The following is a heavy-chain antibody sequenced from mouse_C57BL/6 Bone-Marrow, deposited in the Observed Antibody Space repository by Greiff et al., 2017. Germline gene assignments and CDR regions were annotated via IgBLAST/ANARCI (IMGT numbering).Heavy chain of an antibody. V-gene: IGHV1-64*01. CDR3: ARRRYGIYFFAY. CDR1: GYTFTSYW. Sequence: VQLQQPGAELVKPGASVKLSCKASGYTFTSYWMNWVKQRPGQGLEWIGMIHPNSGSTDYNEKFKSKATLTVDKSSSTAYMQLSSLTSEDSAVYCCARRRYGIYFFAYWGQGTLLTVSA. J-gene: IGHJ3*01. D-gene: IGHD2-1*01. CDR2: IHPNSGST.